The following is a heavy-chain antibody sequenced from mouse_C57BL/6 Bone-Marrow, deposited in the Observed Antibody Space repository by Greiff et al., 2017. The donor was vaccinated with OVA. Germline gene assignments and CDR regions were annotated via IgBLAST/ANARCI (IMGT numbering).Heavy chain of an antibody. CDR3: ARRDGNYLYYYAMDY. V-gene: IGHV1-39*01. CDR2: INPNYGTT. Sequence: LMESGPELVKPGASVKISCKASGYSFTDYNMNWVKQSNGKSLEWIGVINPNYGTTSYNQKFKGKATLTVDQSSSTAYMQLNSLTSEDSAVYYCARRDGNYLYYYAMDYWGQGTSVTVSS. D-gene: IGHD2-1*01. J-gene: IGHJ4*01. CDR1: GYSFTDYN.